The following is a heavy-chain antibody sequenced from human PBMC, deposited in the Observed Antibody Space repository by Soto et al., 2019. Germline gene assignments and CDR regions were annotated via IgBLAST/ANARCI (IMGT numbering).Heavy chain of an antibody. V-gene: IGHV1-18*01. CDR1: GYTFTSYG. J-gene: IGHJ6*02. CDR2: ISAYNGNT. Sequence: ASVKVSCKASGYTFTSYGISWVRQAPGQGLEWMGWISAYNGNTNYAQKLQGRVTMTTDKSTSTAYMELSSLRSEDTAVYYCASGYCSSTSCYKHYYYYGMDVWGQGTTVTVSS. D-gene: IGHD2-2*02. CDR3: ASGYCSSTSCYKHYYYYGMDV.